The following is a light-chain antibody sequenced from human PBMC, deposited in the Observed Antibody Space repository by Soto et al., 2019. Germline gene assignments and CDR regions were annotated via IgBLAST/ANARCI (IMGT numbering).Light chain of an antibody. Sequence: EIVLTQSPATLSLSPGERATLSCRASQTISSYLACYQQKPGQAPRLLIYDASNRATGIPARFSGSGSGTDFTLTISSLEPEDFAVYYCQQRYNWWTFGQGTKVEIK. CDR2: DAS. CDR3: QQRYNWWT. CDR1: QTISSY. J-gene: IGKJ1*01. V-gene: IGKV3-11*01.